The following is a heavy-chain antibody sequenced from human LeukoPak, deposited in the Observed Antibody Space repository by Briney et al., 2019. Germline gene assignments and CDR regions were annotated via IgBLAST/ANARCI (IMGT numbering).Heavy chain of an antibody. J-gene: IGHJ3*02. D-gene: IGHD1-26*01. CDR3: ARGPSGSYLGAFDI. CDR2: ISAYNGNT. V-gene: IGHV1-18*01. Sequence: ASVKVSCKASGYTFTSYGISWVRQAPGQGLEWMGWISAYNGNTNYAQKLRGRVTMTTDTSTSTAYMELRSLRSDDTAVYYCARGPSGSYLGAFDIWGQGTMVTVSS. CDR1: GYTFTSYG.